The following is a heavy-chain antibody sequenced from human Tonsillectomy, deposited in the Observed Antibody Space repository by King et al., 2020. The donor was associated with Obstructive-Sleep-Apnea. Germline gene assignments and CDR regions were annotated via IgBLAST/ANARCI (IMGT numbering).Heavy chain of an antibody. Sequence: LQLQESGPGLVRPSGTVSLACTVSGVSITSVSYYWAWIRQPPGKGFEWIASIYQGGSTYYNPSLKSRLTISKDTSRNQYSLKLTSVTAADTAVYYCARETLGGELLDHWGQGALVTVSA. CDR2: IYQGGST. J-gene: IGHJ4*02. D-gene: IGHD1-26*01. CDR3: ARETLGGELLDH. V-gene: IGHV4-39*07. CDR1: GVSITSVSYY.